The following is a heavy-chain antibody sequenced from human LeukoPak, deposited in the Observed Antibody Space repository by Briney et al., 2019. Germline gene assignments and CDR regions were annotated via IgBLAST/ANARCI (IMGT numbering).Heavy chain of an antibody. CDR2: INPNSGGT. D-gene: IGHD6-19*01. V-gene: IGHV1-2*02. J-gene: IGHJ5*02. CDR3: ARSSVAGFGPTNWFDP. CDR1: GYTSTGYY. Sequence: GASVKVSCKASGYTSTGYYMHWVRQAPGQGLEWMGWINPNSGGTNYAQKFQGRVTMTRDTSISTAYMELSRLRSDDTAVYYCARSSVAGFGPTNWFDPWGQGTLVTVSS.